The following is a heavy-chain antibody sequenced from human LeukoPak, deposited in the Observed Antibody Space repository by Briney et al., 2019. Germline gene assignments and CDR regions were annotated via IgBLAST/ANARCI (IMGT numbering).Heavy chain of an antibody. CDR2: IIPIFGTA. D-gene: IGHD6-19*01. CDR3: ASEIAVAGTNWFDP. CDR1: GGTLSSYA. J-gene: IGHJ5*02. V-gene: IGHV1-69*01. Sequence: SVKVSCKASGGTLSSYAISWVRQATGQGLEWMGGIIPIFGTANYAQKFQGRVTITADESTSTAYMELSSLRSEDTAVYYCASEIAVAGTNWFDPWGQGTLVTVSS.